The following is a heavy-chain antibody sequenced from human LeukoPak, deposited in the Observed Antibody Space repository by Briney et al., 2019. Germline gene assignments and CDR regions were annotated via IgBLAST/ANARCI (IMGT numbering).Heavy chain of an antibody. J-gene: IGHJ4*02. CDR1: GGSFSGYY. CDR3: ARGRRDVVLWFGELFNFDY. V-gene: IGHV4-34*01. D-gene: IGHD3-10*01. Sequence: PSETLSLTCAVYGGSFSGYYWSWIRQPPGKGLEWIGEINHSGSTNYNPSLKSRVTISVDTSKNQFSLKLSSVTAADTAVYYCARGRRDVVLWFGELFNFDYWGQGTLVTVSS. CDR2: INHSGST.